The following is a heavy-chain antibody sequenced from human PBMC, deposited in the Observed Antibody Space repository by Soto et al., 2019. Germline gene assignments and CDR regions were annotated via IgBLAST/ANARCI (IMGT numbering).Heavy chain of an antibody. CDR1: GGSISGYY. CDR3: ARAWGGNVFDF. D-gene: IGHD3-16*01. CDR2: ISYSGST. V-gene: IGHV4-59*08. Sequence: SETLSLTCTVSGGSISGYYWSWIRQPPGKGLEWIGYISYSGSTNHNPSLKGRVTTSVDTSKNQFSLKLSSVTAADTAVYYCARAWGGNVFDFWGQGTLVTVSS. J-gene: IGHJ4*02.